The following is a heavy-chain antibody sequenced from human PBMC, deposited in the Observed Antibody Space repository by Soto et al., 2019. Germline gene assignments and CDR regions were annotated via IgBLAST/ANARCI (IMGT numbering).Heavy chain of an antibody. D-gene: IGHD4-4*01. CDR2: IYYSGST. V-gene: IGHV4-31*03. CDR1: GGSISSGGYY. CDR3: ARGSNYSNQPWKQGQTNWFDP. Sequence: QVQLQESGPGLVKPSQTLSLTCTVSGGSISSGGYYWSWIRQHPGKGLEWIGYIYYSGSTYYNPSLKSRVTISVDTSKNQFSLKLSSVTAADTAVYYCARGSNYSNQPWKQGQTNWFDPWGQGTLVTVSS. J-gene: IGHJ5*02.